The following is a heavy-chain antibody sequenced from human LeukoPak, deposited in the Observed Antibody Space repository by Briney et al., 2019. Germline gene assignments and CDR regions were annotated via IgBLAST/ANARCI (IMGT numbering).Heavy chain of an antibody. CDR2: IYNSGST. CDR1: GGSFSGYY. V-gene: IGHV4-59*01. Sequence: SETLSLTCAVYGGSFSGYYWSWIRQPPGKGLEWIGYIYNSGSTNYNPSLNSRVTISVDTSKNQFSLKLTSVTAGDTAVYYCARTNRYAGGDRHFDYWGQGTLVTVSS. J-gene: IGHJ4*02. CDR3: ARTNRYAGGDRHFDY. D-gene: IGHD1-14*01.